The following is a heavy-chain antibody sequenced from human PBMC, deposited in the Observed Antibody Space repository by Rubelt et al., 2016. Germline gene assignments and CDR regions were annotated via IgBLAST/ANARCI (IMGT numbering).Heavy chain of an antibody. CDR3: ARHRESSPVSPFVD. Sequence: QVQLQESGPGLAKPSETLSLTCTVSGGSVSGSPHYWGWIRQPPGRGLEWIGSIYYSGNTYYNPSLKSRVTISVDTSKNQFSLNLKSVTVAETAVYYCARHRESSPVSPFVDWGQGTLVIVSS. D-gene: IGHD6-19*01. CDR1: GGSVSGSPHY. V-gene: IGHV4-39*01. J-gene: IGHJ4*02. CDR2: IYYSGNT.